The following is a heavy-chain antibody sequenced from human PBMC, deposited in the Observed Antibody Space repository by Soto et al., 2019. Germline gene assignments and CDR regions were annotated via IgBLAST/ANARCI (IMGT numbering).Heavy chain of an antibody. CDR3: AHRRAGVIFDY. Sequence: GSGPTLVNPTQTLTLTCTFSGFSLTTGVGVGWIRQPPGKALEWLALIYWDDDKRYSPSLKTRLTITKDTSKNQVVLTMINMDPVDTATYYCAHRRAGVIFDYWGQGTLVTVSS. CDR2: IYWDDDK. V-gene: IGHV2-5*02. CDR1: GFSLTTGVG. J-gene: IGHJ4*02. D-gene: IGHD3-16*02.